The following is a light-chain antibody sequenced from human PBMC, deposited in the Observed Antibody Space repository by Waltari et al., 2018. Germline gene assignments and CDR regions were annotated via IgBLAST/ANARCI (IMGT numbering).Light chain of an antibody. CDR1: GGTIASNF. J-gene: IGLJ2*01. CDR3: QPYDSISPVV. Sequence: NFVLTQPHSVSESPGKTVTISCPGSGGTIASNFVQWYQQRPGSAPTPVIYEDSQRPPGVPDRFSGSVDSSSNSASLTISGLKTEDEADYYCQPYDSISPVVFGGGTKLTVL. CDR2: EDS. V-gene: IGLV6-57*02.